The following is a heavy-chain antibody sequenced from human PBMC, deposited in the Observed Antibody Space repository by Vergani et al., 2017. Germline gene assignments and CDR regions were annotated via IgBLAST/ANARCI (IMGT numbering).Heavy chain of an antibody. Sequence: QVQLVESAGGVVQPGGSLRLSCAASGFTFSSYAMHWVRQAPGKGLEWVAVISYDGSNKYYADSVKGRFTISRDNSKNTLYLQMNSLRAEDTAVYYCARAGEGYCSSTSCKYYYYYYYMDVWGKGTAVTVSS. V-gene: IGHV3-30-3*01. J-gene: IGHJ6*03. D-gene: IGHD2-2*01. CDR1: GFTFSSYA. CDR2: ISYDGSNK. CDR3: ARAGEGYCSSTSCKYYYYYYYMDV.